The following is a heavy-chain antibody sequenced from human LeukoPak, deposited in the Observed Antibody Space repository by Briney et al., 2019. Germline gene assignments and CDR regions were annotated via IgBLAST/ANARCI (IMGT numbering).Heavy chain of an antibody. CDR1: GGSVTSGGYS. V-gene: IGHV4-30-2*01. D-gene: IGHD5-18*01. Sequence: PSETLSLTRTVSGGSVTSGGYSWTWIRQPPGKGLEWIGYIYHSGSTYYNPSLKSRLTISVDRSKNQISLKLSSVTAADTAVYFCARQGYTYADDFWGQGTLVTVSS. CDR2: IYHSGST. CDR3: ARQGYTYADDF. J-gene: IGHJ4*02.